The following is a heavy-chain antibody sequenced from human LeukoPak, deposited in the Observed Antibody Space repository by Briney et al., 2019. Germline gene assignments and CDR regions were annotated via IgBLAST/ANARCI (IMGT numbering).Heavy chain of an antibody. CDR1: GGTFSSYA. CDR2: IIPILGIA. D-gene: IGHD5-12*01. V-gene: IGHV1-69*04. CDR3: AGRDGYKAQTDY. J-gene: IGHJ4*02. Sequence: ASVMVSCKASGGTFSSYAISWVRQAPGQGLEWMGRIIPILGIANYAQKFQGRVTITADKSTSTAYMELSSLRSEDTAVYYCAGRDGYKAQTDYWGQGTLVTVSS.